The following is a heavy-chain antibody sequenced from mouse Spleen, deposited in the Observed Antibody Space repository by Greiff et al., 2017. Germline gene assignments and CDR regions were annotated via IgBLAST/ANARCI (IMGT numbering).Heavy chain of an antibody. CDR3: TRDRGNYDY. CDR2: ISSGGSYT. J-gene: IGHJ2*01. Sequence: EVQGVESGGGLVKPGGSLKLSCAASGFTFSSYTMSWVRQTPEKRLEWVATISSGGSYTYYPDSVKGRFTISRDNAKNTLYLQMSSLKSEDTAMYYCTRDRGNYDYWGQGTTLTVSS. D-gene: IGHD2-1*01. V-gene: IGHV5-6-4*01. CDR1: GFTFSSYT.